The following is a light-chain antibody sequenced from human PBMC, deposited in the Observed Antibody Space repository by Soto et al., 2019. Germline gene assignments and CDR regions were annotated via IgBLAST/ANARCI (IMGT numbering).Light chain of an antibody. Sequence: EIVLRQSPATLSLSPGEKATLSCRASPSVTNYLAWYQQKHGQPPRLLIYGAFNRDTGVPDRFSGSAYGTEFNLTISSLQSEDFAVYYCQQYNNWPRTFGQGTRLEIK. V-gene: IGKV3-15*01. CDR3: QQYNNWPRT. CDR1: PSVTNY. J-gene: IGKJ5*01. CDR2: GAF.